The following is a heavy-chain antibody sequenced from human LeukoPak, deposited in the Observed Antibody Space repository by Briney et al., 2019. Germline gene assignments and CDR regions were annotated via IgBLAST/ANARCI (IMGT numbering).Heavy chain of an antibody. J-gene: IGHJ4*02. CDR2: ISAYNGDT. D-gene: IGHD5-18*01. V-gene: IGHV1-18*01. Sequence: ASVKVSCKASGYTFNTYGISWVRQVPGQGLEWMGYISAYNGDTNYAQKLQGRVTMTTDTSTSTAYMELRSLRSDDTAVYFCARDERGYSPEYWDQGSLVTVSS. CDR1: GYTFNTYG. CDR3: ARDERGYSPEY.